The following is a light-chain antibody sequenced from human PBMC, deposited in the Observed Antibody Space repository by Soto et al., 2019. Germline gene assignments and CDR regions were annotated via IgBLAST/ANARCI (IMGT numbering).Light chain of an antibody. J-gene: IGLJ1*01. CDR3: CSYAGSSTFV. CDR2: EGS. Sequence: QSVLTQPASVSGSPGQSITISCTGTSSDVGSYNLVSCYQPHPGKAPKLMIYEGSKRPSGVSNRFSGSKSGNTASLTISGLQAEDEADYYCCSYAGSSTFVVGTGTKVTVL. V-gene: IGLV2-23*03. CDR1: SSDVGSYNL.